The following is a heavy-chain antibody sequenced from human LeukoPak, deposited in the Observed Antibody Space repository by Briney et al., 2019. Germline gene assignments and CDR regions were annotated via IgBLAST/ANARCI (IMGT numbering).Heavy chain of an antibody. CDR1: GSXFTGFC. CDR3: ARDDPDRLTGYSNIDY. D-gene: IGHD3-9*01. V-gene: IGHV1-2*02. CDR2: INPNNGAT. Sequence: ASVKVSCKASGSXFTGFCIHWVRQAPGQGLEWMGWINPNNGATNYAKKFQGRVTMTRDTSISTAYLELRRLRFDDTAVYYCARDDPDRLTGYSNIDYWGQGTLVTVSS. J-gene: IGHJ4*02.